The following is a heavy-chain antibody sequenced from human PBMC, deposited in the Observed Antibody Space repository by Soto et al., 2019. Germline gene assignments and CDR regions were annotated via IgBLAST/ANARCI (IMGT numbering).Heavy chain of an antibody. CDR3: ASHYFDSSGYPAVFDS. J-gene: IGHJ4*02. V-gene: IGHV4-61*01. Sequence: SETLSLTCTFSCGSVISGIYYWSWIRQPPGKGLEWIGYIYSGVSTKYNPSLKSRVIISVDTSKNQVSLKLTSVTAADTAVFYCASHYFDSSGYPAVFDSWGQGTLVTVSS. CDR2: IYSGVST. CDR1: CGSVISGIYY. D-gene: IGHD3-22*01.